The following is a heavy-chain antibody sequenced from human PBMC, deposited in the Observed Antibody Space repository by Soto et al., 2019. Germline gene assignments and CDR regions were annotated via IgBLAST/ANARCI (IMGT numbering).Heavy chain of an antibody. CDR2: IYPGDSAT. CDR1: GYSFTTYW. D-gene: IGHD1-26*01. Sequence: EVQLVQSGAEVKKPGESLRISCTAFGYSFTTYWIGWVRQMPGKSLEWMGNIYPGDSATRYSPSFQGQVTISADKSISTAYLQWSSLKASDTAMYYCARHSKFNSGSRFDPWGQGTLVTVSS. V-gene: IGHV5-51*01. J-gene: IGHJ5*02. CDR3: ARHSKFNSGSRFDP.